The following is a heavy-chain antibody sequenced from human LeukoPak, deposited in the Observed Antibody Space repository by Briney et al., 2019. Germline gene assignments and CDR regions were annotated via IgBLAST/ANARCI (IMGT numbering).Heavy chain of an antibody. CDR3: ARGGKPGYSTARAVDY. V-gene: IGHV4-59*11. D-gene: IGHD6-13*01. CDR1: GGSISSHY. CDR2: IYYSGST. J-gene: IGHJ4*02. Sequence: PSETLSLTCTVSGGSISSHYWSWIRQPPGKGLEWIGYIYYSGSTNYNPSLKSQVTISVDTSKNQFSLKLSSVTAADTAVYYCARGGKPGYSTARAVDYWGQGTLVTVSS.